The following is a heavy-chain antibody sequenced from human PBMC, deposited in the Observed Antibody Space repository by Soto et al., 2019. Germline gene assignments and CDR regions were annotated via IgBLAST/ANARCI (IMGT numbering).Heavy chain of an antibody. V-gene: IGHV1-69*02. CDR3: AEGSGSYYNYYFDY. Sequence: QVQLVQSGAEVQKPGSSVKVSCKASGGTFSSYTISWVRQAPGQGLEWMGRIIPILGIANYAQKFQGRVTITADKSTSTAYMELSSLRSEDTAVYYCAEGSGSYYNYYFDYWGQGTLVTVSS. CDR1: GGTFSSYT. D-gene: IGHD3-10*01. J-gene: IGHJ4*02. CDR2: IIPILGIA.